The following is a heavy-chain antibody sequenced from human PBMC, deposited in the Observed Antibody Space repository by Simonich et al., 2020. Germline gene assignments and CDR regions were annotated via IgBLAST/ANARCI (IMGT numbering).Heavy chain of an antibody. CDR2: INTYSGVK. Sequence: QVQLVQSGAEVKKPGASVKVSCKASGYTFTGYYMHWVRQAPGQGLEWMGRINTYSGVKNTERKVQVRVTMTRDTSISTADMELSRLRSDDTAVYYCARDGGNCSGGSCYWYFDLWGRGTLVTVSS. V-gene: IGHV1-2*06. CDR3: ARDGGNCSGGSCYWYFDL. D-gene: IGHD2-15*01. J-gene: IGHJ2*01. CDR1: GYTFTGYY.